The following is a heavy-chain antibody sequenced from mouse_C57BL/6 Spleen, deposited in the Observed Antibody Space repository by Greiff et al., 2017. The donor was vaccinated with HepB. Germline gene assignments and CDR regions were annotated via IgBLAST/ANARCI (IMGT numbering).Heavy chain of an antibody. V-gene: IGHV1-15*01. CDR2: IDPETGGT. CDR3: TSPFYYPMDY. CDR1: GYTFTDYE. Sequence: QVQLQQSGAELVRPGASVTLSCKASGYTFTDYEMHWVKQTPVHGLEWIGAIDPETGGTAYNQKFKGKAILTADKSSSTAYMELRSLTSEDSAVYYYTSPFYYPMDYWGQGTSGTVSS. J-gene: IGHJ4*01.